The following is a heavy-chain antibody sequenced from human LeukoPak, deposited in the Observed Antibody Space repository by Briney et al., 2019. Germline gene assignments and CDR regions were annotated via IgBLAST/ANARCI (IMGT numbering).Heavy chain of an antibody. V-gene: IGHV4-59*02. Sequence: SETLSLTCSVSGGSVNNYYWNWIRQPPGKGLEWIGYIYYSGSTDYNPSLKSRVTISVDTSKNQFSLKLSSVTAADTAVYYCARVGLWYSSGWYGHYFDYWGQGTLVTVSS. D-gene: IGHD6-19*01. CDR3: ARVGLWYSSGWYGHYFDY. CDR1: GGSVNNYY. CDR2: IYYSGST. J-gene: IGHJ4*02.